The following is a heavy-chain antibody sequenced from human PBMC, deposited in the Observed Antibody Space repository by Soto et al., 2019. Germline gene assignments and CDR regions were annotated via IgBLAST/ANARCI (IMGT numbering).Heavy chain of an antibody. CDR1: GYTFTRYN. CDR2: INPSGGTT. CDR3: ARVRGGGSEYFFDY. Sequence: ASVKVSCKASGYTFTRYNVHWVRQAPGQGLEWMAIINPSGGTTYYVQKFEGRVTLTTDTSTSTVYMELSSLRSDDTAVYYCARVRGGGSEYFFDYWGQGTLVSVSS. J-gene: IGHJ4*02. V-gene: IGHV1-46*01. D-gene: IGHD2-15*01.